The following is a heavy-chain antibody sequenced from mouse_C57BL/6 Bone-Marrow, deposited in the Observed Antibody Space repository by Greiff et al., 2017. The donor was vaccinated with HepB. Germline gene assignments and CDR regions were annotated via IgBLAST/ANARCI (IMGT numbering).Heavy chain of an antibody. CDR2: IHPNSGST. J-gene: IGHJ3*01. V-gene: IGHV1-64*01. Sequence: QVQLQQPGAELVKPGASVKLSCKASGYTFTSYWMHWVKQRPGQGLEWIGMIHPNSGSTNYNEKFKSKATLTVDKSSSTAYMQLSSLTSEDSAVYYWARSRESPWFAYWGQGTLVTVSA. CDR1: GYTFTSYW. CDR3: ARSRESPWFAY.